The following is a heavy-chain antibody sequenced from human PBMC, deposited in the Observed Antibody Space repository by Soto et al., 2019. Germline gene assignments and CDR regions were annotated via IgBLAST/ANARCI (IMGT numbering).Heavy chain of an antibody. Sequence: EASVKVSCKASGGTFSSYGISWVRQAPGQGLEWMGWISAYNGNTNYAQKLQGRVTMTTDTSTSTAYMELRSLRSDDTAVYYCARAVGYSSSSGYFDYWGQGTLVTVSS. V-gene: IGHV1-18*04. CDR1: GGTFSSYG. CDR2: ISAYNGNT. J-gene: IGHJ4*02. CDR3: ARAVGYSSSSGYFDY. D-gene: IGHD6-6*01.